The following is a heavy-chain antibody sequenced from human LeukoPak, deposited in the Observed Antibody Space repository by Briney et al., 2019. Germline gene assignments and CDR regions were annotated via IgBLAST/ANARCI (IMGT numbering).Heavy chain of an antibody. J-gene: IGHJ4*01. CDR1: GFTFSSYW. V-gene: IGHV3-7*01. D-gene: IGHD5-12*01. Sequence: PGGSLRLSCAASGFTFSSYWMSWVRQAPGKGLEWVANIKQDGREKYYVDSVKGRFTISRDNAKNSLYLQMNSLRAVDTAVYYCAREVRAYGGYSQSDYWGQGTLVTVSS. CDR2: IKQDGREK. CDR3: AREVRAYGGYSQSDY.